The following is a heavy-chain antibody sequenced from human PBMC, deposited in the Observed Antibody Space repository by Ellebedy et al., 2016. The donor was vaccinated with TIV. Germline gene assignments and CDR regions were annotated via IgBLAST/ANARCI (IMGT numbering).Heavy chain of an antibody. J-gene: IGHJ4*02. D-gene: IGHD2-15*01. CDR3: TRGGRSYSDS. CDR1: GGSISSRSYY. Sequence: SETLSLTCTVSGGSISSRSYYWVWIRQSPGKGLEWIGSIYYSGSTYYNPSLKSRITISIDTSKNQFSLKLSSVTAADTAMYYCTRGGRSYSDSWGQGTLVTVSS. CDR2: IYYSGST. V-gene: IGHV4-39*07.